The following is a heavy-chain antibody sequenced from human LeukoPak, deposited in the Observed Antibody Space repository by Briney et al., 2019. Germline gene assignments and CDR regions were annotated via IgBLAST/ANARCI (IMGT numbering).Heavy chain of an antibody. V-gene: IGHV4-34*01. CDR2: INHSGST. Sequence: PSETLSLTCTVSGGSISSYYWSWIRQPPGKGLEWIGEINHSGSTDYNPSLKSRVTISVDTSKNQFSLKLSSVTAADTAVYYCARGLTTYYYGSGRSMSWFDPWGQGTLVTVSS. CDR1: GGSISSYY. D-gene: IGHD3-10*01. CDR3: ARGLTTYYYGSGRSMSWFDP. J-gene: IGHJ5*02.